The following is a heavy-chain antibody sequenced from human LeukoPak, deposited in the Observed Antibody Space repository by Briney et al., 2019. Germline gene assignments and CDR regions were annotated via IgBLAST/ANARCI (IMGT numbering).Heavy chain of an antibody. Sequence: PSETLSLTCSVSGSSMNLYSWNWIRQSPGKGLEWIAYMYYSGTTNYNPSLENRAAISLDLSRHQFSLRLNSVTAADTAVYYCARWDTNSWYLDYWGQGTLVTVSS. CDR2: MYYSGTT. D-gene: IGHD6-13*01. J-gene: IGHJ4*02. CDR1: GSSMNLYS. V-gene: IGHV4-59*12. CDR3: ARWDTNSWYLDY.